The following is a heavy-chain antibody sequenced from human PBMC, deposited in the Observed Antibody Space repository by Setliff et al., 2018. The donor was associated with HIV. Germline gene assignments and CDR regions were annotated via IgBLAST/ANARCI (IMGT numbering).Heavy chain of an antibody. Sequence: ASVKVSCKASGYTFTGSYVHWVRQAPGQGLEWMAWINPNSGDTNYAPMFQGRVTMTRDTSISTAYLELSSLRSDDTAVYYCARESRKYYDSWSSYYRGVDYYYYMDVWGKGTTVTVSS. CDR3: ARESRKYYDSWSSYYRGVDYYYYMDV. CDR1: GYTFTGSY. CDR2: INPNSGDT. J-gene: IGHJ6*03. V-gene: IGHV1-2*02. D-gene: IGHD3-3*01.